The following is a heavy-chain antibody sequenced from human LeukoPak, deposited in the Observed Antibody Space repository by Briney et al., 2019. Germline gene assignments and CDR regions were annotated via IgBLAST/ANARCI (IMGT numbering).Heavy chain of an antibody. Sequence: ASVKVSCKASGYTFTSYYMHWVRQAPGQGLEWMGIINPSGGSTSYAQKFQGRVTMTRDASTSTVYMELSSLRSEDTAVYYCAREGVDEGDSVAGTRGNDYWGQGTLATVSS. CDR1: GYTFTSYY. CDR2: INPSGGST. V-gene: IGHV1-46*01. J-gene: IGHJ4*02. D-gene: IGHD6-19*01. CDR3: AREGVDEGDSVAGTRGNDY.